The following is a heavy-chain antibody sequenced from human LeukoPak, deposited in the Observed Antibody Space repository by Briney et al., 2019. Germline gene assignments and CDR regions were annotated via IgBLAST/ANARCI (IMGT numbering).Heavy chain of an antibody. D-gene: IGHD5-12*01. CDR3: VGGSGY. CDR1: GFTFSSYW. V-gene: IGHV3-7*01. Sequence: PGGSLRLSCVASGFTFSSYWMNWVRQAPGKGLEWVANIEQDGSEKYYVDSVKGRFTISRDNAKNSLYLQMNSLRAEDTAIYYCVGGSGYWGQGTLVTVSS. J-gene: IGHJ4*02. CDR2: IEQDGSEK.